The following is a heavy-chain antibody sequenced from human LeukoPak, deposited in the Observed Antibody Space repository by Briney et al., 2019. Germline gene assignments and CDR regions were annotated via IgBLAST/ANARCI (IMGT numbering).Heavy chain of an antibody. CDR3: VRGRETFDY. Sequence: PGGSLRLSCAASGFTFSSYGMHWVRQAPGKGLEWVSVIWYDGSNKYYADSVKGRFTISRDNSKNTLYLQMNSLRAEDTAVYYCVRGRETFDYWGQGTLVTVSS. J-gene: IGHJ4*02. CDR1: GFTFSSYG. D-gene: IGHD5-24*01. V-gene: IGHV3-33*01. CDR2: IWYDGSNK.